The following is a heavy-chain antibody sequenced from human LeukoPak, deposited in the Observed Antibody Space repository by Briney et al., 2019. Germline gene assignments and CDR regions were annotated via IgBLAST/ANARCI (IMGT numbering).Heavy chain of an antibody. V-gene: IGHV4-34*01. CDR3: ARHDYDVYYYYMDV. CDR2: INHSGST. J-gene: IGHJ6*03. Sequence: SETLSLTCAVYGGSFSGYYWSWIREPPRKGPEWIGEINHSGSTNYNPSLKSRVAISVDTSKNQFSLKLSSVTAADTAVYYCARHDYDVYYYYMDVWGKGTTVTVSS. D-gene: IGHD4-17*01. CDR1: GGSFSGYY.